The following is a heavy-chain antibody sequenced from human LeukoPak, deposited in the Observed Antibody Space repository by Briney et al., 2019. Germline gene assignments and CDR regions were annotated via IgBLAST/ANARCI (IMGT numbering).Heavy chain of an antibody. CDR3: ARDMGYSSSWYYLDY. D-gene: IGHD6-13*01. J-gene: IGHJ4*02. V-gene: IGHV3-53*01. CDR1: GFTVSSNY. Sequence: PGGSLRLSCAASGFTVSSNYMSWVRQAPGKGLEWVSVIYSGGSTYYADSVKGRFTISRDNSKNTLYLQMNSLRAEDTAVYYCARDMGYSSSWYYLDYWGQGTLVTVSS. CDR2: IYSGGST.